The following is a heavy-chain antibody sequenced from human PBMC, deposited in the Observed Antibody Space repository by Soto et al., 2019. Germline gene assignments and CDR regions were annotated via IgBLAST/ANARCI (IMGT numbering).Heavy chain of an antibody. CDR3: ARAIHSSGWYNRNWFDP. Sequence: GASVKVSCKASGYTFSSYAISWVRQAPGQGLEWMGGIIPIFGTANYAQKFQGRVTITADESTSTAYMELSSLRSEDTAVYYCARAIHSSGWYNRNWFDPWGQGTLVTVSS. CDR1: GYTFSSYA. CDR2: IIPIFGTA. J-gene: IGHJ5*02. D-gene: IGHD6-19*01. V-gene: IGHV1-69*13.